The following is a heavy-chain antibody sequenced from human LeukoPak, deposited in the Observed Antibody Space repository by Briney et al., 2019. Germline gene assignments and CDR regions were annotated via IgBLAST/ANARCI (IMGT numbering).Heavy chain of an antibody. V-gene: IGHV3-30*02. CDR3: ARAQDY. Sequence: GGSLRLSCGVSGFTFSSYGMHWVRQAPGKGLEWVAYIRYDGSNRHYADSVKGRFTISRDNSKNTLYLQMNSLRAEDTAVYYCARAQDYWGQGTLVTVSS. CDR1: GFTFSSYG. CDR2: IRYDGSNR. J-gene: IGHJ4*02.